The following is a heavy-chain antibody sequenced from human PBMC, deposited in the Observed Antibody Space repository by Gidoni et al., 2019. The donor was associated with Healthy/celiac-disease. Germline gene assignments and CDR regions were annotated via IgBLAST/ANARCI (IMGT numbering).Heavy chain of an antibody. CDR2: IIPICGTA. CDR3: ASEFRGGITGTFFY. CDR1: GGSFSSYA. D-gene: IGHD1-7*01. Sequence: QVQLVQSGAEVKKPGSSVKVSCKASGGSFSSYAISWVRQAPGQGLEWMGGIIPICGTANYAQKVQGRVTITADESTSTAYMELSSLRSEDTAVYYCASEFRGGITGTFFYWGQGTLVTVSS. J-gene: IGHJ4*02. V-gene: IGHV1-69*01.